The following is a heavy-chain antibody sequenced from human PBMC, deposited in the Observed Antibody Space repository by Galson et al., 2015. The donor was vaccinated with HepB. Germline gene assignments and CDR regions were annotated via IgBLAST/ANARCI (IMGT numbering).Heavy chain of an antibody. Sequence: SVKVSCKASGYTFINYYIHWVRQAPGQGLEWMGIINPSGASTSYAQKFQGRVTMTSDTSTSTVHMELTSLRYEDTAVYYCARIDNRGYYLEYWGQGTLVTVSS. D-gene: IGHD3-22*01. J-gene: IGHJ4*02. CDR2: INPSGAST. V-gene: IGHV1-46*01. CDR3: ARIDNRGYYLEY. CDR1: GYTFINYY.